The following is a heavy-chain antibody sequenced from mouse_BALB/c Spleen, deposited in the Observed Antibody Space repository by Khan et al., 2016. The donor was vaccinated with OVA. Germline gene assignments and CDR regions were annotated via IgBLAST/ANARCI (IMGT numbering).Heavy chain of an antibody. J-gene: IGHJ3*01. CDR2: ILPGSGRN. CDR3: ARGNYYGSSSWFGY. CDR1: GYTFSSYW. Sequence: VELVESGAELMKPGASVKISCKATGYTFSSYWIEWVKQRPGHGLEWIGEILPGSGRNNYNEKFKGKATFTADTSSNTAYMQLSNLTSDDSAVYYCARGNYYGSSSWFGYWGQVTLVTVAA. V-gene: IGHV1-9*01. D-gene: IGHD1-1*01.